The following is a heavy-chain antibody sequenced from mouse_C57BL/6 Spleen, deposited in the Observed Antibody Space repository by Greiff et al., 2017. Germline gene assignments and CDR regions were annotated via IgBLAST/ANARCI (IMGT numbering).Heavy chain of an antibody. D-gene: IGHD2-4*01. Sequence: VQRVESGAELVKPGASVKMSCKASGYTFTTYPIEWMKQNHGQSLEWIGNFHPYNDDTKYNEKFKGKATLTVEKSSSTVYLELSRLTSDDSAVDYCARGDDYGLSSPYWGQGTLVTVSA. J-gene: IGHJ3*01. CDR2: FHPYNDDT. CDR1: GYTFTTYP. V-gene: IGHV1-47*01. CDR3: ARGDDYGLSSPY.